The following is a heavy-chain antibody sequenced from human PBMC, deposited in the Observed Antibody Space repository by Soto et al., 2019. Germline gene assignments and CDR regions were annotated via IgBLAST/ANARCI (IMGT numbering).Heavy chain of an antibody. V-gene: IGHV4-39*01. J-gene: IGHJ5*02. CDR3: ARHGLRGGTTGEGGLVASWFDP. CDR2: IYYSGST. D-gene: IGHD1-1*01. CDR1: GGSISSSSYY. Sequence: SETLSLTCTVSGGSISSSSYYWGWTRQPPGKGLEWIGSIYYSGSTYYNPSLKSRVTISVDTSKNQFSLKLSSVTAADTAVYYCARHGLRGGTTGEGGLVASWFDPWGQGTLVTVSS.